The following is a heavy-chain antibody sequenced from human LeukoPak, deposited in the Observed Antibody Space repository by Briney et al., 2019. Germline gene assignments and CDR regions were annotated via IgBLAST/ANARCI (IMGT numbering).Heavy chain of an antibody. CDR3: AKYAPPTTVVTRFFDY. CDR1: GFTFSSYA. Sequence: GGSLRLSCAASGFTFSSYAMTWVRQAPGKGLEWVSVIGYSGGDIQYADSVKGRFIISRDNSKNTLYLQMNSLRVEDMAVYYCAKYAPPTTVVTRFFDYWGQGTLVTVSS. CDR2: IGYSGGDI. D-gene: IGHD4-23*01. J-gene: IGHJ4*02. V-gene: IGHV3-23*01.